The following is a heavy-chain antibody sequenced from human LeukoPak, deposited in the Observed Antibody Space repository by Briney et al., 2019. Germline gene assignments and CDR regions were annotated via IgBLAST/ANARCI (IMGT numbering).Heavy chain of an antibody. CDR2: INPNSGGT. V-gene: IGHV1-2*02. D-gene: IGHD3-22*01. CDR3: ARSTPTNYYYDSSGYTRGDY. J-gene: IGHJ4*02. Sequence: ASVKVSCKASGYTFTGYYMHWVRQAPGQGLEWMGWINPNSGGTNYAQKFQGRVTMTRVTSISTAYMELSRLRSDDTAVYYCARSTPTNYYYDSSGYTRGDYWGQGTLVTVSS. CDR1: GYTFTGYY.